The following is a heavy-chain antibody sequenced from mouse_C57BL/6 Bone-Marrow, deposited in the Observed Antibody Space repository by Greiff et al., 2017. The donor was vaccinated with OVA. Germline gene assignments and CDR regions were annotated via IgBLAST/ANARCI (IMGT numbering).Heavy chain of an antibody. D-gene: IGHD2-1*01. CDR1: GYTFTSYW. CDR2: IDPSDSET. Sequence: QVQLQQPGAELVRPGSSVKLSCKASGYTFTSYWMHWVKQRPIQGLEWIGNIDPSDSETHYNQKFKDKATLTVDKSSSTAYMQLSSLTSEDSAVYYCARDGNYLYYFGYWGQGITLTVSS. CDR3: ARDGNYLYYFGY. V-gene: IGHV1-52*01. J-gene: IGHJ2*01.